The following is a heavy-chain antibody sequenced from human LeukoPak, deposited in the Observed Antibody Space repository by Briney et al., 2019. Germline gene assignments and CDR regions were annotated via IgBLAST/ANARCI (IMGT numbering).Heavy chain of an antibody. CDR2: IYPSGVTT. D-gene: IGHD3-3*01. CDR3: ASTNYDFWSGYSTPFDY. Sequence: GASVKVSCKASGYTFTSYYMHWVRQAPGQGLEWMGMIYPSGVTTTYAQKFQGRVTMTRDMSTSTVYMELSSLRSEDTAAYYCASTNYDFWSGYSTPFDYWGQGTLVTVSS. V-gene: IGHV1-46*01. CDR1: GYTFTSYY. J-gene: IGHJ4*02.